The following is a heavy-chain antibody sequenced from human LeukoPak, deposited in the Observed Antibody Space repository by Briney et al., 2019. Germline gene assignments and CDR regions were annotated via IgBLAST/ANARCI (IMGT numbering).Heavy chain of an antibody. Sequence: PGGSLRLSCAASGFTFNYYAMSWVRQAPGKGLEWVSGISDNEGSTYYTDSVKGRFTISRDNTKNTVYLQMNNLRPGDTAVYFCARHDSFIPYWGQGTPVTVSS. CDR3: ARHDSFIPY. CDR1: GFTFNYYA. V-gene: IGHV3-23*01. CDR2: ISDNEGST. D-gene: IGHD5-18*01. J-gene: IGHJ4*02.